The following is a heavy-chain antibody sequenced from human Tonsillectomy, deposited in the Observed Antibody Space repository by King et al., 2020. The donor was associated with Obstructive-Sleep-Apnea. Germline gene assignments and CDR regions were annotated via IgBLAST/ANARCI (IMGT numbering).Heavy chain of an antibody. CDR3: ARGTKDASHVAVGTDFDY. CDR1: GGSISSSSYY. J-gene: IGHJ4*02. CDR2: IYYSGST. Sequence: QLQLQESGPGLVKPSETLSLTCTVSGGSISSSSYYWGWLRQPPGKGLEWIGSIYYSGSTYYKSSLKSRVTISVDTSKNQFSLKLSSVTAADTAVYYCARGTKDASHVAVGTDFDYWGQGTLVTVSS. D-gene: IGHD6-19*01. V-gene: IGHV4-39*07.